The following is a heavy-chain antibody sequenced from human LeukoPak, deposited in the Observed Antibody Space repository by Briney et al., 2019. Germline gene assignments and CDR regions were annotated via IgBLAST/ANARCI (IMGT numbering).Heavy chain of an antibody. V-gene: IGHV1-24*01. D-gene: IGHD2-2*01. CDR1: GYTLTELS. J-gene: IGHJ3*02. Sequence: ASVKVSCKVSGYTLTELSTHWVRQAPGKGLEWMGGFDPEDGETIYAQKFQGRVTMTEDTSTDTAYMELSSLRSEDTAVYYCATDGVGDIVVVRDAFDIWGQGTMVTVSS. CDR3: ATDGVGDIVVVRDAFDI. CDR2: FDPEDGET.